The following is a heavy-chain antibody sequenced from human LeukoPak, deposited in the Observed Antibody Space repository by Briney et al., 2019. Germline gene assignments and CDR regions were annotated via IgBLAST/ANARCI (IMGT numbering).Heavy chain of an antibody. Sequence: SETLSLTCTVSGGSISSYYWSWIRQPPGKGLEWIGYIYHSGSTYYNPSLKSRVTISVDTSKNQFSLKLSSVTAADTAVYYCASHVLYYMDVWGKGTTVTVSS. CDR2: IYHSGST. J-gene: IGHJ6*03. CDR3: ASHVLYYMDV. CDR1: GGSISSYY. V-gene: IGHV4-59*04.